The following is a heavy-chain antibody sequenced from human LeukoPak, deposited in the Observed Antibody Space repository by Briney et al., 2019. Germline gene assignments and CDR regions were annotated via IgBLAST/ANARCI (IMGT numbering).Heavy chain of an antibody. CDR1: GFTFSNAW. CDR3: LRDWYGSGSYWQIRESYFDY. Sequence: GGSLRLSCAASGFTFSNAWMSWVRQAPGKGLEWVCRIKSKTDCGTTDYAAPVKGRFTISRDDSKNTLYLQMNSLKTEDTAVYYCLRDWYGSGSYWQIRESYFDYWGQGTLVTVSS. D-gene: IGHD3-10*01. J-gene: IGHJ4*02. V-gene: IGHV3-15*01. CDR2: IKSKTDCGTT.